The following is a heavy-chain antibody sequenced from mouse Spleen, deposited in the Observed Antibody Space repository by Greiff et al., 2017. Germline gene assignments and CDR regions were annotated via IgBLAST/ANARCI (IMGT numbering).Heavy chain of an antibody. CDR1: GYTFTSYW. Sequence: VQLQQPGAELVMPGASVKLSCKASGYTFTSYWMHWVKQRPGQGLEWIGEIDPSDSYTNYNQKFKGKATLTVDKSSSTAYMQLSSLTSEDSAVYYCARGGELGFDYWGQGTTLTVSS. D-gene: IGHD3-1*01. CDR2: IDPSDSYT. V-gene: IGHV1-69*01. J-gene: IGHJ2*01. CDR3: ARGGELGFDY.